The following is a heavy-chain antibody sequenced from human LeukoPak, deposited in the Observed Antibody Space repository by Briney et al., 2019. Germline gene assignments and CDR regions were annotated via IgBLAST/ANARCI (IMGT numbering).Heavy chain of an antibody. CDR1: GGSISSGGYY. Sequence: SETLSLTCTVSGGSISSGGYYWSWIRQHPGKALEWIGSIYYSGSTNYNPSLKSRVTISVDTSKNQFSLKLSSVTAADTAVYYCAREHGSGSYFEYYFDYWGQGTLVTVSS. D-gene: IGHD3-10*01. J-gene: IGHJ4*02. V-gene: IGHV4-61*08. CDR2: IYYSGST. CDR3: AREHGSGSYFEYYFDY.